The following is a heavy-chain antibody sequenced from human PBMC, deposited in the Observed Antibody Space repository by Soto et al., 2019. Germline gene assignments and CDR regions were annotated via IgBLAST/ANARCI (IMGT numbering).Heavy chain of an antibody. CDR3: ARGDARGYRYGKYNWFDP. Sequence: SETLSLTCTVSGGSISSGDYYWSWIRQPPGKGLEWIGYIYYSGSTYYNPSLKSRVTISVDTSKNQFSLKLSSVTAADTAVYYCARGDARGYRYGKYNWFDPWGQGTLVTVSS. CDR2: IYYSGST. J-gene: IGHJ5*02. CDR1: GGSISSGDYY. D-gene: IGHD5-18*01. V-gene: IGHV4-30-4*01.